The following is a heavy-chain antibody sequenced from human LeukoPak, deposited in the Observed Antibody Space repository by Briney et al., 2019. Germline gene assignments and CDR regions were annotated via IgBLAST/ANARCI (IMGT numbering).Heavy chain of an antibody. Sequence: SETLSLTCAVYGGSFSGYYWSWIRQPPGKGLEWIGEIDHRESTTYNPSLKSRVTISVDTSKNQFSLKLNSVTAADTAVYYCASRMYYYYGMDVWGQGTTVIVSS. CDR1: GGSFSGYY. CDR2: IDHREST. V-gene: IGHV4-34*01. CDR3: ASRMYYYYGMDV. J-gene: IGHJ6*02.